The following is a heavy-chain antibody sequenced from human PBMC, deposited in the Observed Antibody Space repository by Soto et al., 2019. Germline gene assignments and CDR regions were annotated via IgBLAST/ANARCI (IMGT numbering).Heavy chain of an antibody. CDR3: ARRSSGAYYYYGMDV. D-gene: IGHD6-6*01. CDR2: IYPGDSDT. J-gene: IGHJ6*02. V-gene: IGHV5-51*01. Sequence: PGESLKISCKGSGYSFTSYWIGWVRQTPGKGLEWMGIIYPGDSDTRYSPSFQGQVTISADKSISTAYLQWSSLKASDTAMYYCARRSSGAYYYYGMDVWGQGTTVTVSS. CDR1: GYSFTSYW.